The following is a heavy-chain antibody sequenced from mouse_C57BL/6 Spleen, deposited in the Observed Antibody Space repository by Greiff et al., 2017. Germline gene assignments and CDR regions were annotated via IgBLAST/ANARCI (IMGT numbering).Heavy chain of an antibody. D-gene: IGHD1-1*01. Sequence: QVTLKVCGPGILQPSQTLSLTCSFSGFSLSTFGMGVGWIRQPSGKGLEWLAHIWWDDDKYYNPALKSRLTISKDTSKNQVFLKIANVDTADTATYYCARTPYYYGNDYAMDYWGQGTSVTVSS. CDR2: IWWDDDK. CDR3: ARTPYYYGNDYAMDY. CDR1: GFSLSTFGMG. J-gene: IGHJ4*01. V-gene: IGHV8-8*01.